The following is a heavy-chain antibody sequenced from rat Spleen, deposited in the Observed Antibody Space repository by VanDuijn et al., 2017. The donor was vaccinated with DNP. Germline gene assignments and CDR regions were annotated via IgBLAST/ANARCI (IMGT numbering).Heavy chain of an antibody. CDR2: IQSGGST. Sequence: QVQLKESGPVLVQASETLSLTCTVSGFSLTDYSVHWVRQPPGKGLEWMGRIQSGGSTDYNSALKSRLSISRDTSKSQVFLKMNSLQTEDTAIYFCTRASGSPFAYWGQGTLVTVSS. D-gene: IGHD1-4*01. CDR1: GFSLTDYS. J-gene: IGHJ3*01. V-gene: IGHV2-19*01. CDR3: TRASGSPFAY.